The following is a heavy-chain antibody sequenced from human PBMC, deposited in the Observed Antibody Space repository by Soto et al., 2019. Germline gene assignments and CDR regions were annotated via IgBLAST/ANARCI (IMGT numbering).Heavy chain of an antibody. V-gene: IGHV4-59*01. D-gene: IGHD5-12*01. J-gene: IGHJ6*02. CDR1: SGSIINYY. CDR2: IYYSGST. CDR3: ASTSVYGYYYYGMDV. Sequence: PSETLSLTCTVSSGSIINYYWSWIRQPPGKGLEWIGFIYYSGSTNYNSFLKSRVTMSVDMSRQQLSLKLNSVTAADTAVYYCASTSVYGYYYYGMDVWGQGTTVTVSS.